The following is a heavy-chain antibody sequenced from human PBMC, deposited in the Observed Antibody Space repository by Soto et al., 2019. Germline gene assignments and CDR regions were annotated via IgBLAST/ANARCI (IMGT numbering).Heavy chain of an antibody. CDR2: INGGGDVT. CDR3: ATALRMIYPIDAFDV. J-gene: IGHJ3*01. D-gene: IGHD3-22*01. CDR1: GLNFGSFG. Sequence: EVQLLESGGHWVQPGGSLRLSCAASGLNFGSFGVSWFRQAPGKGLEWVSGINGGGDVTYYAVSVKGRFTISRDNPKNTVYLQMNSVRVDDTAVYFCATALRMIYPIDAFDVWGQGTVVSVSS. V-gene: IGHV3-23*01.